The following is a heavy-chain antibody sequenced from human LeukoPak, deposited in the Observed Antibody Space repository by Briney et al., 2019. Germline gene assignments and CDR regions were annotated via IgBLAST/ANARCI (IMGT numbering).Heavy chain of an antibody. Sequence: PSETLSFTCTVSGASISSYYWSWIRQPPGKGLEWIAYIYYSGSSGSTHYNPSLKSRVTTPVDTSKNQFSLKRTSVTAADTAVYYCARGLRGVRGEIDYWGQGTLVTVSS. CDR3: ARGLRGVRGEIDY. CDR2: IYYSGSSGST. J-gene: IGHJ4*02. D-gene: IGHD3-10*01. V-gene: IGHV4-59*01. CDR1: GASISSYY.